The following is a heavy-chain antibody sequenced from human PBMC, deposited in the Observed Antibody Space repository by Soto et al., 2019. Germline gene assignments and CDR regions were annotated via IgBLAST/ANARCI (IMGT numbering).Heavy chain of an antibody. J-gene: IGHJ3*01. Sequence: EVLLVESGGGLVQPGESLRLSCVASGFTFSYYWMHWVRQAPGKGLVWVSRIHSDGSSTTYADSVKDRFTISRDNARNTVYLQMNSLRAEDTAVYYCARGDRGAFDLWGQGTVLTVSS. CDR1: GFTFSYYW. CDR3: ARGDRGAFDL. V-gene: IGHV3-74*03. CDR2: IHSDGSST. D-gene: IGHD1-26*01.